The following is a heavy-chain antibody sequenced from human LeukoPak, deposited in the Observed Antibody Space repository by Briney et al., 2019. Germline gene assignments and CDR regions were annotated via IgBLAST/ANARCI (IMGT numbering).Heavy chain of an antibody. CDR3: ARVSDSGSYHDY. V-gene: IGHV3-74*01. CDR2: INGDGGNT. CDR1: GFTFSAYW. Sequence: PGGSLRLSCAASGFTFSAYWMHWVRQTPGKGLMWVSRINGDGGNTAYADSVRGRFTISRDNAKNTLNLQMNSLRAEDTAVYYCARVSDSGSYHDYWGQGTLVTVSS. D-gene: IGHD1-26*01. J-gene: IGHJ4*02.